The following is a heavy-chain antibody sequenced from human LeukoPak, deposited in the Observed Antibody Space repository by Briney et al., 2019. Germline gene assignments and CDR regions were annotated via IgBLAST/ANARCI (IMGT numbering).Heavy chain of an antibody. Sequence: SGTLSLTCTVSGGSISSSSYYWGWIRQPPGKGLEWIGSIYYSGSTYYNPSLKSRVTISVDTSKNQFSLKLSSVTAADTAVYYCAVEPSSSWLTSFDYWGQGTLVTVSS. J-gene: IGHJ4*02. CDR3: AVEPSSSWLTSFDY. CDR2: IYYSGST. D-gene: IGHD6-13*01. CDR1: GGSISSSSYY. V-gene: IGHV4-39*07.